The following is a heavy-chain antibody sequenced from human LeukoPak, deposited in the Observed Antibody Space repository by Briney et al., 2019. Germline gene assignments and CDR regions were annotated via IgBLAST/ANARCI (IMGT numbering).Heavy chain of an antibody. Sequence: PSETLSLTCTVSGRSISSYYWSWIRQPPGKGLEWIGYIYHSGSTNCKPSLKSRVTISVDTSKNQFSLKLSSVTAADTAVYYCARRGKLGYCSGGSCYRQATPFGYWGQGTLVTVSS. V-gene: IGHV4-59*12. CDR3: ARRGKLGYCSGGSCYRQATPFGY. CDR1: GRSISSYY. D-gene: IGHD2-15*01. CDR2: IYHSGST. J-gene: IGHJ4*02.